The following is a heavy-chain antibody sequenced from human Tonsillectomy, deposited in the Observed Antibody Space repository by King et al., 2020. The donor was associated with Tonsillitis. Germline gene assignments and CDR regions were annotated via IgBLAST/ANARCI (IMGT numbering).Heavy chain of an antibody. J-gene: IGHJ5*02. CDR3: AVANDYGGNAGGPNWLDR. V-gene: IGHV3-11*06. CDR1: GFAFRDFY. CDR2: IAGSGDYT. D-gene: IGHD4-23*01. Sequence: VQLVESGGGLVKPGGSLRLSCEASGFAFRDFYMSWIRQAPGKGLEWVSFIAGSGDYTDYADSVKGRFTISRDNARKSLYLHMNNLRAADTAVYYCAVANDYGGNAGGPNWLDRWGLGTLVTVSS.